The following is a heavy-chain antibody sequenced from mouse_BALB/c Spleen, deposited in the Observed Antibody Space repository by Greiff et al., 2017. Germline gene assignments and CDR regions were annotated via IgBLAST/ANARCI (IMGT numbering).Heavy chain of an antibody. D-gene: IGHD1-1*01. Sequence: EVQLQESGAELVRSGASVKLSCTASGFNIKDYYMHWVKQRPEQGLEWIGWIDPENGNTIYDPKFQGKASITADTSSNTAYLQLSSLTSEDTAVYYCARVYYYYFDYWGQGTTLTVSS. CDR1: GFNIKDYY. CDR3: ARVYYYYFDY. V-gene: IGHV14-1*02. CDR2: IDPENGNT. J-gene: IGHJ2*01.